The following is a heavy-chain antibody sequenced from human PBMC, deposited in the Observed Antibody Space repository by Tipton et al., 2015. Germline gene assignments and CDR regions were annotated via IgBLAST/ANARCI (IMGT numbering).Heavy chain of an antibody. D-gene: IGHD4-23*01. CDR3: ARARGRHGGLFDS. V-gene: IGHV4-59*01. CDR2: IQYSGST. Sequence: TLSLTCSVSSDSISKYNWSWVRQPPGKELEWIGYIQYSGSTNYNPSLKSRVTISVDTSKTQFSLKMSSVTASDTAVYYCARARGRHGGLFDSWGQGILVTVPS. CDR1: SDSISKYN. J-gene: IGHJ4*02.